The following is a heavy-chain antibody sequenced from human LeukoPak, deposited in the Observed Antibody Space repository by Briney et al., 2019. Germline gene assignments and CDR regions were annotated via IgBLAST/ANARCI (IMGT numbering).Heavy chain of an antibody. CDR3: ARAGGRSWFDP. Sequence: GASVKVSCKASRYSFTDKYMHWVRQAPGQGLEWMGWINPNSGGTNYAQKFQGRVTMTTDTSMSTAYMELSRLTSDDTAVYYCARAGGRSWFDPWGQGTLVTVSS. J-gene: IGHJ5*02. V-gene: IGHV1-2*02. CDR2: INPNSGGT. CDR1: RYSFTDKY.